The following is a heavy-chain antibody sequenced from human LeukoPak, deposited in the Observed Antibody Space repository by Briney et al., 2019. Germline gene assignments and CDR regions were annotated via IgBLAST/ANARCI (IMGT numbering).Heavy chain of an antibody. CDR2: IKTDGYDK. CDR1: GFTFSNYW. D-gene: IGHD3-10*01. Sequence: GGSLRLSCAASGFTFSNYWMGWVRQAPGKGLEWVANIKTDGYDKYYADSVKGRFTISRDNAKSSLYLQMDSLRAEDTAVYYCAGGGFIPSYVFEIWGQGAMVTVSS. J-gene: IGHJ3*02. CDR3: AGGGFIPSYVFEI. V-gene: IGHV3-7*04.